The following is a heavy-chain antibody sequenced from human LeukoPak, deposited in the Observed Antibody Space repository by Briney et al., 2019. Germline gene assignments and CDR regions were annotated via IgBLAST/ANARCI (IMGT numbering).Heavy chain of an antibody. CDR1: GFTFSSYS. CDR2: ISSSSSYI. V-gene: IGHV3-21*01. CDR3: AREGSSWYGGDY. Sequence: GGSLRLSCAASGFTFSSYSMNWVRQAPGKGLEWVSSISSSSSYIYYVDSVKGRFTISRDNAKNSLYLQMNSLRAEDTAVYYCAREGSSWYGGDYWGQGTLVTVSS. D-gene: IGHD6-13*01. J-gene: IGHJ4*02.